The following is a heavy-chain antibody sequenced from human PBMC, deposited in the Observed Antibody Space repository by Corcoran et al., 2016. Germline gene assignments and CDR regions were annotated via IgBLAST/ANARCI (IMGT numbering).Heavy chain of an antibody. V-gene: IGHV1-18*01. Sequence: QVQLVQSGAEVKKPGASVKVSGKASGYTFTSYGISWVRQAPGQGLEWMGWISAYNGNTNYAQKLQGRVTMTTDTSTSTAYMELRSLRSDDTAVYYCAREDYYESSGYPPAHDAFDIWGQGTMVTVSS. CDR1: GYTFTSYG. CDR3: AREDYYESSGYPPAHDAFDI. CDR2: ISAYNGNT. J-gene: IGHJ3*02. D-gene: IGHD3-22*01.